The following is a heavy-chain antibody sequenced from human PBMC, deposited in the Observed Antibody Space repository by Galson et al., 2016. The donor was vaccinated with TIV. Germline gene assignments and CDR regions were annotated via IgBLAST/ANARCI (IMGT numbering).Heavy chain of an antibody. CDR1: GGTFSNFV. Sequence: SVKVSCKASGGTFSNFVISWVRQAPGQGLEWMGSINHIFRPSRYAQKFQGRVTITADEYMSTVDMELSSLRSEDTAVYYCVRGMGATTYYQYGMDVWGQGTTVTVSS. CDR3: VRGMGATTYYQYGMDV. D-gene: IGHD1-26*01. J-gene: IGHJ6*02. V-gene: IGHV1-69*13. CDR2: INHIFRPS.